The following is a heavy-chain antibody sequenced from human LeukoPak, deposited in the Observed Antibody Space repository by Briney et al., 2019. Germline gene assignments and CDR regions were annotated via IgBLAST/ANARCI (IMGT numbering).Heavy chain of an antibody. CDR2: IYYSGST. CDR3: ARVGTYYYDSSGYYYPDY. D-gene: IGHD3-22*01. J-gene: IGHJ4*02. CDR1: GGSISSGGYY. Sequence: SETLSLTCTVSGGSISSGGYYWSWIRQHPGKGLEWIGYIYYSGSTYYNPSLKSRVTISVDTSKNQFSLKLSSVTAADTAVYYCARVGTYYYDSSGYYYPDYWGQGTLVTVFS. V-gene: IGHV4-31*03.